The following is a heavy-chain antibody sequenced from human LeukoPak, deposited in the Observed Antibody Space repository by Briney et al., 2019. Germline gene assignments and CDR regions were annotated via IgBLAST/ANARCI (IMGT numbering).Heavy chain of an antibody. CDR2: ITSAGDGT. CDR3: AKGTDTTGRQSFDI. D-gene: IGHD2-8*02. V-gene: IGHV3-23*01. CDR1: GFTFTSYG. J-gene: IGHJ1*01. Sequence: GGSLRLSCEASGFTFTSYGMHWVRQAPGKGLEGVSSITSAGDGTFYTDALSGRFTISRDNAKKVAFLQMKGLRRGDSALYYCAKGTDTTGRQSFDIWGQGTLVTVSS.